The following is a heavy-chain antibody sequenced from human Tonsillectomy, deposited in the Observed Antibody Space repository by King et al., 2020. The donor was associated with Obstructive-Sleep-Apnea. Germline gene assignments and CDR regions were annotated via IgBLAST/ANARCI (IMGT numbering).Heavy chain of an antibody. CDR2: ISDAGGRI. Sequence: VQLVESGGGLVQPEGSLRLSCAASGFTFSSYAMSWVSQAPGKGLEWVSTISDAGGRINYADSVKGRFTISRDNSKNTLYLQMNSLRAEDTAVYYCAKAQPKDWGQGTLVTVSS. J-gene: IGHJ4*02. V-gene: IGHV3-23*04. CDR1: GFTFSSYA. CDR3: AKAQPKD.